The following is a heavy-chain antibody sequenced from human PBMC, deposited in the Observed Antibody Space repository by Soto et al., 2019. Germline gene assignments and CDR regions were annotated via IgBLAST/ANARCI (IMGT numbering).Heavy chain of an antibody. D-gene: IGHD2-21*01. CDR2: IYYSGTT. V-gene: IGHV4-31*03. CDR3: AASCVACGGFNYYGMDV. J-gene: IGHJ6*02. CDR1: GGSISSGGYY. Sequence: PSETLSLTCTVSGGSISSGGYYWYWIRQHPGKGLEWIGYIYYSGTTYYIPSLKSRVTISVDTSKNQFSLKLSSVTAADTAVYYCAASCVACGGFNYYGMDVWGQGTTVTVSS.